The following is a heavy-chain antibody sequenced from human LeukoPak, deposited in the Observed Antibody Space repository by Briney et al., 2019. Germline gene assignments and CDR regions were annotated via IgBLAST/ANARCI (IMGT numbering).Heavy chain of an antibody. CDR1: GYTFTSYG. Sequence: ASVKVSCKASGYTFTSYGISWVRQAPGQGLEWMGWISAYNGNTNYAQKLQGRVTMTTDTSTSTAYMELRSLRSDDTAVYYCARLTMVRGVTPPRYWGQGALVTVSS. J-gene: IGHJ4*02. V-gene: IGHV1-18*01. CDR2: ISAYNGNT. D-gene: IGHD3-10*01. CDR3: ARLTMVRGVTPPRY.